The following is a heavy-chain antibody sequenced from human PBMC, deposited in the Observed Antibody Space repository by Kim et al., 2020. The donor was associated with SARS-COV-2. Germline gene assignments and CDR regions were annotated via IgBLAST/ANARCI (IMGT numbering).Heavy chain of an antibody. D-gene: IGHD2-15*01. CDR3: ARWGGRYCSGGSCYDYGMDV. J-gene: IGHJ6*02. Sequence: GGSLRLSCAASGFTFSDYYMSWIRQAPGKGLEWVSYISSSGSTIYYADSVKGRFTISRDNAKNSLYLQMNSLRAEDTAVYYCARWGGRYCSGGSCYDYGMDVWGQGTTVTVSS. CDR1: GFTFSDYY. V-gene: IGHV3-11*01. CDR2: ISSSGSTI.